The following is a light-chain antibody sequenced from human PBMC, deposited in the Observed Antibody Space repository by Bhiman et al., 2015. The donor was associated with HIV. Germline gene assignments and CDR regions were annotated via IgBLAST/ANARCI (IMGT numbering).Light chain of an antibody. CDR3: AAWDDSLSGGV. J-gene: IGLJ3*02. CDR1: SSNIGSNT. V-gene: IGLV1-44*01. Sequence: QSVLTQPPAMSAAPGQRVTISCSGSSSNIGSNTVNWYQQLPGTAPKLLIYRNNQRPSGVPDRFSGSKSGTSASLAISGLQAEDEADYYCAAWDDSLSGGVFGGGTKLTVL. CDR2: RNN.